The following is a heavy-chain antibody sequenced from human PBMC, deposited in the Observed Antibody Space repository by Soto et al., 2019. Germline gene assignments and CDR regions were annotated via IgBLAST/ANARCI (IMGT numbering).Heavy chain of an antibody. J-gene: IGHJ4*02. V-gene: IGHV3-30-3*01. D-gene: IGHD6-6*01. CDR3: AREFRRAARNNYFDY. CDR1: GFTFSSYA. Sequence: GGSLRLSCAASGFTFSSYAMHWVRQAPGKGLEWVAVISYDGSNKYYADSVKGRFTISRDNSKNTLYLQMNSLRAEDTAVYYCAREFRRAARNNYFDYWGQGTLVTVPS. CDR2: ISYDGSNK.